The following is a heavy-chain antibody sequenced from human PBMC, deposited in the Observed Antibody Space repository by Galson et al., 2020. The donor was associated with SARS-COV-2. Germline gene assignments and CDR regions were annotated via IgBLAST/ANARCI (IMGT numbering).Heavy chain of an antibody. J-gene: IGHJ6*02. CDR2: ISAYNGNT. CDR1: GYTFTSYG. D-gene: IGHD2-2*01. CDR3: ARDGSTSPNYYYYYGMDV. V-gene: IGHV1-18*01. Sequence: ASVKVSCKASGYTFTSYGISWVRQAPGQGLEWMGWISAYNGNTNYAQKLQGRVTMTTDTSTSTAYMELRSLRSDDTAVYYCARDGSTSPNYYYYYGMDVWGQGTTVTVSS.